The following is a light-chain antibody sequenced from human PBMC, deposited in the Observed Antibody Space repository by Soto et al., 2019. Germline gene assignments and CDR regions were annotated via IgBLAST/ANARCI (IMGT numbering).Light chain of an antibody. Sequence: DIQMTQSPSSLSADVGDRVTITCRASQGIDTYLAWYQQKPGKVPKLLIYAASTLQSGVPSRFSGSGSGTDFTLTISSLQPEDVATYYCQKYTRAPFTFGPGTKVDIK. CDR3: QKYTRAPFT. CDR2: AAS. V-gene: IGKV1-27*01. CDR1: QGIDTY. J-gene: IGKJ3*01.